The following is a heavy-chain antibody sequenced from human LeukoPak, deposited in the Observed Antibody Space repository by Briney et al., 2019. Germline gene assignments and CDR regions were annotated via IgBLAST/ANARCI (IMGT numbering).Heavy chain of an antibody. CDR3: ASGNGGAATFDY. CDR1: GFNFSSFV. Sequence: GGSLRLSCAASGFNFSSFVMSWVRQAPGKGLEWVSSISASGRSTYYADSVKGRFTISRDNAKNSLYLQMNSLRAEDTAVYYCASGNGGAATFDYWGQGTLVTVSS. V-gene: IGHV3-23*01. J-gene: IGHJ4*02. D-gene: IGHD2-8*01. CDR2: ISASGRST.